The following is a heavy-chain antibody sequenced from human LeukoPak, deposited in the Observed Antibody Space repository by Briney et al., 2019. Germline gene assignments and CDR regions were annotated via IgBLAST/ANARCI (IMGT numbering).Heavy chain of an antibody. CDR2: MNPNSGNT. J-gene: IGHJ3*02. V-gene: IGHV1-8*03. D-gene: IGHD3-22*01. CDR1: GYTFTSYD. Sequence: GASVKVSCKASGYTFTSYDINWVRQATGQGLEWMGWMNPNSGNTGYAQKFQGRVTITADKSTSTAYMELSSLRSEDTAVYYCARVPDYYDNIPGGDIWGQGTMVTVSS. CDR3: ARVPDYYDNIPGGDI.